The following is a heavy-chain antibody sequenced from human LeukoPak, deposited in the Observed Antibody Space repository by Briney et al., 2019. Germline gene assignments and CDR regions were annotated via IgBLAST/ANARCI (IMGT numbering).Heavy chain of an antibody. V-gene: IGHV3-30-3*01. CDR3: AREGYSYGYESYAFDI. D-gene: IGHD5-18*01. CDR2: ISYDGSNK. Sequence: GGSLRLSCAASGFTFRSYAMHWVRQAPGKGLEWVAVISYDGSNKYYADSVKGRFTISRDNSKNTLYLQMNSLRAEDTAVYYCAREGYSYGYESYAFDIWGQGTMVTVSS. J-gene: IGHJ3*02. CDR1: GFTFRSYA.